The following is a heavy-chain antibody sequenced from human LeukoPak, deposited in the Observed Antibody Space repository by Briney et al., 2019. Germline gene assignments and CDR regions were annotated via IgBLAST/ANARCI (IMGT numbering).Heavy chain of an antibody. D-gene: IGHD3-16*01. CDR3: ARGGGLDV. CDR1: GFTFSSYW. CDR2: INHNGNVN. J-gene: IGHJ6*02. Sequence: GGSLRLSCAASGFTFSSYWMNRARQAPGKGLEWVASINHNGNVNYYVDSVKGRFTISRGNAKNSLYLQMSNLRAEDTAVYFCARGGGLDVWGQGATVTVSS. V-gene: IGHV3-7*03.